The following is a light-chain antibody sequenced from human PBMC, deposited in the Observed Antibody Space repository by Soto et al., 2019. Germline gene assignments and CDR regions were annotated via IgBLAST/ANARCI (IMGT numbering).Light chain of an antibody. CDR3: SSYAGSNIVV. V-gene: IGLV2-8*01. CDR1: SSDVGGYNF. J-gene: IGLJ2*01. CDR2: EVS. Sequence: QSVLTQPPSASGSPGQSVTISCTGTSSDVGGYNFVSWYQQHPGKAPKLMIYEVSERPSGVPDRFSGSKSGNTASLIVSGLQAEDEADYYCSSYAGSNIVVFGGGTKVTVL.